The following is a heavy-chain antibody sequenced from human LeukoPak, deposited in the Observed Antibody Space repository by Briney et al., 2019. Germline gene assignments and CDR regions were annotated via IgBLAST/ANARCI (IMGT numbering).Heavy chain of an antibody. CDR3: ARDGYCSSTSCPRATGY. CDR1: GFTFSSYA. V-gene: IGHV3-23*01. J-gene: IGHJ4*02. Sequence: GGSLRLSXAASGFTFSSYAMSWIRQAPGKGLEWVSAISGSGGSTYYADSVKGRFTISRDNSKNTLYLQMNSLRAEDTAVYYCARDGYCSSTSCPRATGYWGQGTLVTVSS. D-gene: IGHD2-2*01. CDR2: ISGSGGST.